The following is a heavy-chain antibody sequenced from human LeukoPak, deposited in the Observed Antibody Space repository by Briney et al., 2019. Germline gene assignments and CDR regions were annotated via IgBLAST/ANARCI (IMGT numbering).Heavy chain of an antibody. CDR3: ARDLGRYPYYYMDV. CDR2: ISAYNGNT. CDR1: GYTFTGYY. D-gene: IGHD1-26*01. J-gene: IGHJ6*03. V-gene: IGHV1-18*04. Sequence: GASVKVSCKASGYTFTGYYMHWVRQAPGQGLEWMGWISAYNGNTNYAQKLQGRVTMTTDTSTSTAYMELRSLRSDDTAVYYCARDLGRYPYYYMDVWGKGTTVTISS.